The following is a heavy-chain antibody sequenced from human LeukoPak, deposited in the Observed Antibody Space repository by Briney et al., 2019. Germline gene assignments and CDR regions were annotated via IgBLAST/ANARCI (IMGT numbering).Heavy chain of an antibody. CDR1: GYTFTSYD. V-gene: IGHV1-24*01. Sequence: ASVKVSCKTSGYTFTSYDMHWVRQAPGKGLEWMGGFDPEDGETIYAQKFQGRVTMTEDTSTDTAYMELSSLRSEDTAVYYCATGRYYYYYMDVWGKGTTVTVSS. CDR2: FDPEDGET. CDR3: ATGRYYYYYMDV. J-gene: IGHJ6*03.